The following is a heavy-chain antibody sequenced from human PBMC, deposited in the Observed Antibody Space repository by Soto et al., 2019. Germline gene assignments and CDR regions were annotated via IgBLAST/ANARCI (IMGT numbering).Heavy chain of an antibody. J-gene: IGHJ4*02. CDR1: GFTFSSYA. Sequence: VQLLESGGGLVQPGGSLRFSCAASGFTFSSYAMSWVRQAPGKGLEWIGYIYYSGSTYYNPSLKSRLTISLDTSKNQFSLRLSSVTAADTAVYYCARDYGSGRRTGSGYFDYWGQGTLVTVSS. D-gene: IGHD3-10*01. CDR3: ARDYGSGRRTGSGYFDY. V-gene: IGHV4-31*02. CDR2: IYYSGST.